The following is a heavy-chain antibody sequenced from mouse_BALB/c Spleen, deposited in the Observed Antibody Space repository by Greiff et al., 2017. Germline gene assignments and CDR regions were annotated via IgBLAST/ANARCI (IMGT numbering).Heavy chain of an antibody. CDR3: ARSLYYRYDEGDAMDY. V-gene: IGHV1-4*01. Sequence: QVQLKESGAELARPGASVKMSCKASGYTFTSYTMHWVKQRPGQGLEWIGYINPSSGYTNYNQKFKDKATLTADKSSSTAYMQLSSLTSEDSAVYYCARSLYYRYDEGDAMDYWGQGTSVTVSS. D-gene: IGHD2-14*01. CDR1: GYTFTSYT. J-gene: IGHJ4*01. CDR2: INPSSGYT.